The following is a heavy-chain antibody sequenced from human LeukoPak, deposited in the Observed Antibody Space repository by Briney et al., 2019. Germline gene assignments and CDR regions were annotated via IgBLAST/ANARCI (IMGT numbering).Heavy chain of an antibody. Sequence: GGSLRLSCAASGFTFTSYTMRWVRQAPGKGLEWVASISGSGYSKYYADSVKSRFTISRDNSKNTLYLQMNSLRAEDTAIYYCAKMPVSYSSGWSTFDYWGQGSLVTVSS. V-gene: IGHV3-23*01. J-gene: IGHJ4*02. CDR1: GFTFTSYT. D-gene: IGHD6-19*01. CDR2: ISGSGYSK. CDR3: AKMPVSYSSGWSTFDY.